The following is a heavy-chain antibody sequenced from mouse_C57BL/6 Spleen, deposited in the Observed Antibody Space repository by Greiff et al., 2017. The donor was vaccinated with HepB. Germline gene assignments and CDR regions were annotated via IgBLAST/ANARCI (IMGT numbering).Heavy chain of an antibody. CDR1: GYAFSSYW. D-gene: IGHD1-1*01. CDR3: AKGTVVAPFAY. V-gene: IGHV1-80*01. J-gene: IGHJ2*01. Sequence: QVHVKQSGAELVKPGASVKISCKASGYAFSSYWMNWVKQRPGKGLEWIGQIYPGDGDTNYNGKFKGKATLTADKSSSTAYMQLSSLTSEDSAVYFCAKGTVVAPFAYWRQGTTLTVSS. CDR2: IYPGDGDT.